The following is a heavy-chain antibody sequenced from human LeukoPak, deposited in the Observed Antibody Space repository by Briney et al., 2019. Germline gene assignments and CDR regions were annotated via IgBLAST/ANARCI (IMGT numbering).Heavy chain of an antibody. CDR3: ASTVGAGDLDY. CDR2: ISSSGSTI. CDR1: GFTFSDYY. J-gene: IGHJ4*02. V-gene: IGHV3-11*01. Sequence: GGSLRLSCAASGFTFSDYYMSWIRQAPGKGLEWVSYISSSGSTIYYSDSVKGRFTISRDNAKNSLYLQMNSLRAEDTAVYYCASTVGAGDLDYWGQGTLVTVSS. D-gene: IGHD7-27*01.